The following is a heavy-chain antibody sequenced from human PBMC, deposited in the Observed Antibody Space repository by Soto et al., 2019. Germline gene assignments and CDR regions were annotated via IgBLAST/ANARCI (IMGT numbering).Heavy chain of an antibody. CDR1: GGTFSSYA. CDR2: ISPIFGTA. CDR3: ARDRHIVVVTARYYGMDV. D-gene: IGHD2-21*02. Sequence: QMQLVQSGAEVKKHGSSVKVSCKASGGTFSSYAISWLRQAPGQGLEWMGGISPIFGTANYAQKFQGRVTITAAESRSTAYMELSSLRSEDTSVYYCARDRHIVVVTARYYGMDVWGQGTTVTVSS. V-gene: IGHV1-69*19. J-gene: IGHJ6*02.